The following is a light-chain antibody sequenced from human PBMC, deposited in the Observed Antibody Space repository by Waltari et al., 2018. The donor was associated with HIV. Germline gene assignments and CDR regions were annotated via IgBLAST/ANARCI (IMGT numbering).Light chain of an antibody. J-gene: IGLJ2*01. Sequence: QSALTQPPSASGSPGQSVTISCTGTRSDVGGSDYVSWYQQHPGKAPRLMIYEVFKRPAGVPDRFLCSKSDSGNTASLTVSGLQAEDEADYYCSSYGDGNKLIFGGGTKLTGL. CDR1: RSDVGGSDY. CDR2: EVF. CDR3: SSYGDGNKLI. V-gene: IGLV2-8*01.